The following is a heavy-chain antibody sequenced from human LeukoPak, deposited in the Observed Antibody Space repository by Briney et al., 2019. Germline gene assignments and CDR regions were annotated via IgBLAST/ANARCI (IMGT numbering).Heavy chain of an antibody. V-gene: IGHV1-46*01. CDR1: GYTFTSYY. Sequence: ASVKVSCKASGYTFTSYYMHWVRQAPGQGLEWMGIINPSGGSTSYAQKFQVRVTMTRDTSTSTVYMELSSLRSEDTAVYYCNCAVAGTKSVDYWGQGTLVTVSS. CDR2: INPSGGST. D-gene: IGHD6-19*01. J-gene: IGHJ4*02. CDR3: NCAVAGTKSVDY.